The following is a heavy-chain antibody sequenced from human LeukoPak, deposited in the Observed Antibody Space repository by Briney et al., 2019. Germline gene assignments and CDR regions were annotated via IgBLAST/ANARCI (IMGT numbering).Heavy chain of an antibody. V-gene: IGHV1-69*04. Sequence: SVKVSCKASGGTLSSYAISWVRQAPGQGLECMGRIIPILGIANYAQKFQGRVTITADKSTSTAYMELSSLRSEDTAVYYCARDRGGSYYGGDYWGQGTLVTVSS. CDR1: GGTLSSYA. J-gene: IGHJ4*02. D-gene: IGHD1-26*01. CDR2: IIPILGIA. CDR3: ARDRGGSYYGGDY.